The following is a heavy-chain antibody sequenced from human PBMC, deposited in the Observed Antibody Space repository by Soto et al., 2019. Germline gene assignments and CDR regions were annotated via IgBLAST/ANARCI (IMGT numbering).Heavy chain of an antibody. V-gene: IGHV3-74*01. J-gene: IGHJ6*02. CDR2: INSDGSST. CDR1: GFTFSSYW. CDR3: ARNPIHYDFWSGYYTGYGMDV. Sequence: PGGSLRLSCAASGFTFSSYWMHWVRQAPGKGLVWVSRINSDGSSTSYADSVKGRFTISRDNAKNTLYLQMNSLRAEDTAVYYCARNPIHYDFWSGYYTGYGMDVWGQGTTVTSP. D-gene: IGHD3-3*01.